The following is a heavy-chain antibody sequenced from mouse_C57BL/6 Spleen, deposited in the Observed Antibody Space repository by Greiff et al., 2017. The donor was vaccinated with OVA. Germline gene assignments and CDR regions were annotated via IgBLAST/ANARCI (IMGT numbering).Heavy chain of an antibody. CDR3: ARRTAQATYFDY. Sequence: VQLQQPGAELVKPGASVKLSCKASCYTFTSYWMQWVKQRPGQGLEWIGEIDPSDSYTNYNQKFKGKATLTVDTSSSTAYMQLSSLTSEDSAVYDCARRTAQATYFDYWGQGTTLTVSS. J-gene: IGHJ2*01. D-gene: IGHD3-2*02. CDR1: CYTFTSYW. V-gene: IGHV1-50*01. CDR2: IDPSDSYT.